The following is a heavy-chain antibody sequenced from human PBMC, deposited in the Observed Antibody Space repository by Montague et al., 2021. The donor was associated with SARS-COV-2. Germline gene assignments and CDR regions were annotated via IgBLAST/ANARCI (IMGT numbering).Heavy chain of an antibody. D-gene: IGHD7-27*01. CDR1: GFTFSNAW. CDR3: TTANWGSPSWFDP. V-gene: IGHV3-15*01. Sequence: SLRLSCAASGFTFSNAWMSWVRQAPGKGLEWVGRIKSKTDGGTTDYAAPVKVRFTISRDDSTITLHLQMNSLKTEDTAVYYCTTANWGSPSWFDPWGQGTLVTVSS. CDR2: IKSKTDGGTT. J-gene: IGHJ5*02.